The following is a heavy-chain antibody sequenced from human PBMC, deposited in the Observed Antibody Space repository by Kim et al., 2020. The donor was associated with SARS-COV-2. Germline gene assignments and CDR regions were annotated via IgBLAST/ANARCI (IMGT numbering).Heavy chain of an antibody. Sequence: GGSLRLSCAASGFTFSSYAMHWVRQAPGKGLEWVAVISYDGSNKYYADSVKGRFTISRDNSKNTLYLQMNSLRAEDTAVYYCARDPTMIVAGGAFDIWGQGTMVTVSS. V-gene: IGHV3-30-3*01. CDR3: ARDPTMIVAGGAFDI. CDR1: GFTFSSYA. D-gene: IGHD3-22*01. CDR2: ISYDGSNK. J-gene: IGHJ3*02.